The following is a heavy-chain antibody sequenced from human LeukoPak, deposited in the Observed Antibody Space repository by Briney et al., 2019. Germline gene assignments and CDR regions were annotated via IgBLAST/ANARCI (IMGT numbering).Heavy chain of an antibody. J-gene: IGHJ3*02. CDR3: ARLDGGQLGHCSSTSCNGAFDI. V-gene: IGHV4-39*07. D-gene: IGHD2-2*01. Sequence: SETLSLTCTVSGDSISSGPYFWGWIRQPPGKGLEWLDNIHYTGSTYYKSSLRSRVTMSVDTSKNQFSLMLRSVTAADTAMYYCARLDGGQLGHCSSTSCNGAFDIWGQGAMVTVSS. CDR2: IHYTGST. CDR1: GDSISSGPYF.